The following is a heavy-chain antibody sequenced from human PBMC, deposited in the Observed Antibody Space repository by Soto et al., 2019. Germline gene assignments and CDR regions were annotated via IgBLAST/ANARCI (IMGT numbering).Heavy chain of an antibody. Sequence: GGSLRLSCAASGFTISSYSMNWVRQAPGKGLEWVSSISSSSSYIYYADSVKGRFTISRDNAKNSLYLQMNSLRAEDTAVYYCASFYGSGSYAYECFQHWGQGTLVTVSS. CDR1: GFTISSYS. V-gene: IGHV3-21*01. CDR2: ISSSSSYI. D-gene: IGHD3-10*01. CDR3: ASFYGSGSYAYECFQH. J-gene: IGHJ1*01.